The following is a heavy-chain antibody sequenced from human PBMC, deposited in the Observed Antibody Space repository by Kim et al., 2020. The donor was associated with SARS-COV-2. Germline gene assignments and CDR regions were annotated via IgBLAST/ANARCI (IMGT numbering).Heavy chain of an antibody. CDR1: GFTFGDYA. CDR3: TRLRGWGSSGYGYFDY. D-gene: IGHD5-12*01. Sequence: GGSLRLSCTVSGFTFGDYAMSWVRQAPGKGLEWVGFIRAKAYGGTTEYAASVKGRFTISRDDSKSIAYLQMNSLKSEDTAVYYCTRLRGWGSSGYGYFDYWGQGTLVTVSS. J-gene: IGHJ4*02. V-gene: IGHV3-49*04. CDR2: IRAKAYGGTT.